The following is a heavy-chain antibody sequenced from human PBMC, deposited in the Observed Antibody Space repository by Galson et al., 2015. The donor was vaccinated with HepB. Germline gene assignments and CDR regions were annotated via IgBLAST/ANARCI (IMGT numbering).Heavy chain of an antibody. J-gene: IGHJ4*02. V-gene: IGHV1-69*04. D-gene: IGHD1-1*01. CDR3: ARVGTGGYFDY. CDR2: IIPILGIA. Sequence: SVKVSCKASGGTFSSYAISWVRQAPGQGLEWMGRIIPILGIANYAQKFQGRVTITADKSTSTAYMELSSLRSGDTAVYYCARVGTGGYFDYWGQGTLVTVSS. CDR1: GGTFSSYA.